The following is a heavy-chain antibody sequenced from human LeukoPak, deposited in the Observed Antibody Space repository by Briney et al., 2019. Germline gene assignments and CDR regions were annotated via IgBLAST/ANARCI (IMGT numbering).Heavy chain of an antibody. CDR1: GFTFSSYG. V-gene: IGHV3-30*02. J-gene: IGHJ5*02. CDR3: AKTGEQLVPERGPFDP. Sequence: GGSLRLSCAASGFTFSSYGMHWVRQAPGKGLEWVAFIRYDGSNKYYADSVKGRFTISRDNSKNTLYLQMNSLRAEDTAVYYCAKTGEQLVPERGPFDPWGQGTLVTVSS. D-gene: IGHD6-6*01. CDR2: IRYDGSNK.